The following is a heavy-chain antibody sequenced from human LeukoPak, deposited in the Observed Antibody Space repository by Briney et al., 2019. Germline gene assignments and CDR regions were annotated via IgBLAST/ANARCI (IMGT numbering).Heavy chain of an antibody. CDR3: AREDYYGSGSYFPIDY. J-gene: IGHJ4*02. D-gene: IGHD3-10*01. CDR1: GGSFSGYC. V-gene: IGHV4-34*01. Sequence: TSETLSLTCAVYGGSFSGYCWSWIRQPPGKGLEWNGEINHSGSTNYNPSLKSRVTISVDTSKNQFSLKLSSVTAADTAVYYCAREDYYGSGSYFPIDYWGQGTLVTVSS. CDR2: INHSGST.